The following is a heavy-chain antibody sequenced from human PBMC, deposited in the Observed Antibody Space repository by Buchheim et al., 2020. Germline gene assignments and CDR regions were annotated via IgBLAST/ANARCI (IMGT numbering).Heavy chain of an antibody. CDR1: GFTFSSYW. Sequence: EVQLVESGGGLVQPGGSLRLSCAASGFTFSSYWMSWVRQAPGKRLEWVANIKQDGSEKYYVDSVKGRFTISRDNAKNSLYLQMNSLRAEDTAVYYCASSPYYYDSSGYSVYYFDYWGQGTL. V-gene: IGHV3-7*01. CDR2: IKQDGSEK. D-gene: IGHD3-22*01. CDR3: ASSPYYYDSSGYSVYYFDY. J-gene: IGHJ4*02.